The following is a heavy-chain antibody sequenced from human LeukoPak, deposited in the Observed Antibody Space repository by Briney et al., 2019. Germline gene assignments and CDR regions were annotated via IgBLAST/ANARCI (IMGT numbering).Heavy chain of an antibody. Sequence: PSETLSLTCTVSGGSISSYYWSWIRQPPGKGLEWIGYIYYSGSTNYNPSLKSRVTISVDTSKNQFSLKPSSVTAADTAVYYCARVGGYCSSTSCSEWFDPWGQGTLVTVSS. V-gene: IGHV4-59*01. J-gene: IGHJ5*02. CDR2: IYYSGST. D-gene: IGHD2-2*01. CDR1: GGSISSYY. CDR3: ARVGGYCSSTSCSEWFDP.